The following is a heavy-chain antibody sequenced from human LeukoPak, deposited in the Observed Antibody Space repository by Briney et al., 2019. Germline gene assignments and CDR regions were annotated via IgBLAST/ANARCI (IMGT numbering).Heavy chain of an antibody. Sequence: ASVKVSCKASGYTFTSYGISWVRQAPGQGLEWMGWISAYNGNTNYAQKLQGRVIMTKDTSTSTAYMELRSLRSDDTAVYYCARDPTPEYQLLLDGHNWFDPWGQGTLVTVSS. CDR1: GYTFTSYG. J-gene: IGHJ5*02. D-gene: IGHD2-2*01. CDR3: ARDPTPEYQLLLDGHNWFDP. CDR2: ISAYNGNT. V-gene: IGHV1-18*01.